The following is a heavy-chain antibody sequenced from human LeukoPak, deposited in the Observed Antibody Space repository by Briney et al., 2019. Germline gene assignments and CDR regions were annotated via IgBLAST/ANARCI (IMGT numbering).Heavy chain of an antibody. CDR3: ARDFGGYYYYMDV. Sequence: GGSLRLSCTVSGFTVSSNSMSWVRQAPGKGLEWVSSISSSSSYIYYADSVKGRFTISRDNAKNSLYLQMNSLRAEDTAVYYCARDFGGYYYYMDVWGKGTTVTVSS. D-gene: IGHD3-16*01. J-gene: IGHJ6*03. CDR2: ISSSSSYI. V-gene: IGHV3-21*01. CDR1: GFTVSSNS.